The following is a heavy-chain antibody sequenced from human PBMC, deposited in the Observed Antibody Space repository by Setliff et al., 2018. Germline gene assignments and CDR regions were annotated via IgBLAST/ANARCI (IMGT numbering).Heavy chain of an antibody. V-gene: IGHV4-31*03. Sequence: TLSLTCTVSGGSISSGGYYWSWIRQHPGKGLEWIGYIYYSGSTYYNPSLKSRVTISVDTSKNQFSLKLSSVTAADTAVYYCARDRRIVGARHAFDIWGQGTMVT. CDR3: ARDRRIVGARHAFDI. J-gene: IGHJ3*02. D-gene: IGHD1-26*01. CDR2: IYYSGST. CDR1: GGSISSGGYY.